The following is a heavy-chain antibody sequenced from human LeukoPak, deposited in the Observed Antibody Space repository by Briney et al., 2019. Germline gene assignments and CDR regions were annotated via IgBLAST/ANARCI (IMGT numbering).Heavy chain of an antibody. CDR1: GGSISSGSYY. V-gene: IGHV4-61*02. CDR3: ASSYSSGWYLS. J-gene: IGHJ5*02. Sequence: SETLSLTCTVSGGSISSGSYYWSWIRQPAGKGLEWIGRIYTSGSTNYNPSLKSRVTISVDTSKNQFSLKLSSVTAADTAVYYCASSYSSGWYLSWGQGTLVTVSS. D-gene: IGHD6-19*01. CDR2: IYTSGST.